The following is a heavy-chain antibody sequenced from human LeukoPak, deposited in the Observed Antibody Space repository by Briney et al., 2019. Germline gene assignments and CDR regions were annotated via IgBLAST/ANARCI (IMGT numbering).Heavy chain of an antibody. D-gene: IGHD6-6*01. Sequence: PSGTLSLTCAVSGGSISSPVWWSWVRQPPGKGLEWIGEIYHSGSTNYSPSLNSRVTISMDKSKNQFSLKVNSVTAADTAVYYCARDKGTSYLSSFDYWGQGTLVTVSS. CDR2: IYHSGST. CDR3: ARDKGTSYLSSFDY. CDR1: GGSISSPVW. V-gene: IGHV4-4*02. J-gene: IGHJ4*02.